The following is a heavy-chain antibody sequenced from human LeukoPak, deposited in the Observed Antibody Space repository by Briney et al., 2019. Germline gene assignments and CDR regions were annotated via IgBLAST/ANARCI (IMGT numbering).Heavy chain of an antibody. CDR2: IYHSGST. Sequence: SETLSLTCTVSGYSISSGYYWGWIRQPPGKGLEWIGSIYHSGSTYYNPSLKSRVTISVDTSKNQFSLKLSSVTAADTAVYYCARDRMRPGRGFDYWGQGTLVTVSS. D-gene: IGHD2-8*01. CDR1: GYSISSGYY. J-gene: IGHJ4*02. V-gene: IGHV4-38-2*02. CDR3: ARDRMRPGRGFDY.